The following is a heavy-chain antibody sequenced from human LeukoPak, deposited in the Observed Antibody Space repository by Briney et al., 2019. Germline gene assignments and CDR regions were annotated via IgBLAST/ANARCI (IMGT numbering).Heavy chain of an antibody. D-gene: IGHD3-3*01. CDR1: GYTFTGYY. CDR2: INPNSGGT. J-gene: IGHJ3*02. Sequence: ASVKVSCKASGYTFTGYYMHWVRQAPGQGLGWMGWINPNSGGTNYAQKFQGRVTMTRDTSISTAYMELSRLRSDDTAVYYCARLAIGSQTYYDFWSGYYTGAFDIWGQGTMVTVSS. V-gene: IGHV1-2*02. CDR3: ARLAIGSQTYYDFWSGYYTGAFDI.